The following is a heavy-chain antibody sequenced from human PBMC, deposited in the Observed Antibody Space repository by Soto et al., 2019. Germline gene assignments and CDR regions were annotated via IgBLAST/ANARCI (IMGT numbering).Heavy chain of an antibody. D-gene: IGHD3-16*01. CDR2: ISPYTGNT. J-gene: IGHJ6*02. V-gene: IGHV1-18*01. Sequence: QVQLVQSGDEVKKPGASVKVSCKASGYIFVNYGIAWVRQAPGHGLEWMGWISPYTGNTHSATKVQGRLTMTTDTSTSTAYMDLGSLTSDDTAVYYCVMVDNYVTPTPQDVWRQGTTVTVSS. CDR3: VMVDNYVTPTPQDV. CDR1: GYIFVNYG.